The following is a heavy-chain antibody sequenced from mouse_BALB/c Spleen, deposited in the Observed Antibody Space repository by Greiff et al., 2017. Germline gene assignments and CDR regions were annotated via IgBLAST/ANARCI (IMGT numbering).Heavy chain of an antibody. CDR2: IRLKSNNYAT. J-gene: IGHJ4*01. CDR1: GFTFSNYW. D-gene: IGHD1-2*01. Sequence: EVQVVESGGGLVQPGGSMKLSCVASGFTFSNYWMNWVRQSPEKGLEWVAEIRLKSNNYATHYAESVKGRFTISRDDSKSSVYLQMNNLRAEDTGIYYCTRRATAMAMDYWGQGTSVTVSS. V-gene: IGHV6-6*02. CDR3: TRRATAMAMDY.